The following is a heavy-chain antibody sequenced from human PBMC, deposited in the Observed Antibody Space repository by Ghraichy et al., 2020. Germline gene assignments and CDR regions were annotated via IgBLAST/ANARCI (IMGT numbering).Heavy chain of an antibody. J-gene: IGHJ4*02. D-gene: IGHD6-19*01. CDR3: ARELSGSGFDY. V-gene: IGHV3-48*03. Sequence: GGSLRLSCAASGFTISFYEMNWVRQAPGKGLEWVSYISSSGGTIYYADSVKGRFTISRDSAKNSLYLQMNSLRAEDTAVYYCARELSGSGFDYWGQGTLVTVFS. CDR1: GFTISFYE. CDR2: ISSSGGTI.